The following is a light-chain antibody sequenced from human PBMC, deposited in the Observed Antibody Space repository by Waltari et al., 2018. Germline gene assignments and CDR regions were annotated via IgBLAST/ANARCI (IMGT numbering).Light chain of an antibody. J-gene: IGKJ1*01. Sequence: ELVMTQSPATLSVSPGERASLSCRASQSASTSLACYQQTPGQAPRLLIYRASPRAAGIPDRFSGSGSGTEFTLTISSLQSEDSAIYYCQQYNIWPWTFGQGTKVDIK. CDR1: QSASTS. CDR2: RAS. CDR3: QQYNIWPWT. V-gene: IGKV3-15*01.